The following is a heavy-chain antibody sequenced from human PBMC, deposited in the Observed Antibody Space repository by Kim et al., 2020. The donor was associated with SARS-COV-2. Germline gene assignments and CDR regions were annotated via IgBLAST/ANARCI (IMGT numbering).Heavy chain of an antibody. CDR1: GAYITRSTYY. CDR3: ANAAGRLYSVGFDY. J-gene: IGHJ4*01. CDR2: IYYNGKT. V-gene: IGHV4-39*01. Sequence: SETLSLTCTVSGAYITRSTYYWAWICQIPGKGMEWIGSIYYNGKTYYSPSLKSRVTIFLDTSKNQFSLKMSAVTAADTSMYYCANAAGRLYSVGFDYWG. D-gene: IGHD2-15*01.